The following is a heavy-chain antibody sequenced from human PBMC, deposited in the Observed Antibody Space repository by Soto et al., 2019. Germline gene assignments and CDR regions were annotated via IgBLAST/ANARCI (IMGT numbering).Heavy chain of an antibody. J-gene: IGHJ6*02. CDR1: GYTFTGYY. D-gene: IGHD5-12*01. V-gene: IGHV1-2*02. Sequence: GASVKVSCKASGYTFTGYYMHWVRQAPGQGLEWMGWINPNSGGTNYAQKFQGRVTMTRDTSISTAYMELSRLRSDDTAVYYCARGLDDSGYDPLAENYYYYGMDVWGQGTTVTVS. CDR3: ARGLDDSGYDPLAENYYYYGMDV. CDR2: INPNSGGT.